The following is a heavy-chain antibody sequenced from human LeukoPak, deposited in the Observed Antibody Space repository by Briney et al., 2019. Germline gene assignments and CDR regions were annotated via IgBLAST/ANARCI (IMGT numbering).Heavy chain of an antibody. CDR1: GYTFTGYY. CDR2: INPNSGGT. D-gene: IGHD3-22*01. CDR3: AGNYYYDSSGYYPTLDY. V-gene: IGHV1-2*02. Sequence: GASVKVSCKASGYTFTGYYMHWVRQAPGQGLEWMGWINPNSGGTNYAQKFQGRVTMTRDTSISTAYMELSRLRSDDTAVYYCAGNYYYDSSGYYPTLDYWGQGTLVTVSS. J-gene: IGHJ4*02.